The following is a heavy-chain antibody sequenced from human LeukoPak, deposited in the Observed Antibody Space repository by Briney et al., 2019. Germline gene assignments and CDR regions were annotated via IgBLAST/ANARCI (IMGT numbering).Heavy chain of an antibody. Sequence: GGSLRLSCAASGFRFSDDSMNWVRQAPGKGLEWISYIGISSGNTNYADSVKGRFTISGDKAKNSLYLQMNSLRVEDTAVYYCARDYKYAFDNWGQGTLVTVSS. CDR2: IGISSGNT. J-gene: IGHJ4*02. D-gene: IGHD5-24*01. CDR3: ARDYKYAFDN. CDR1: GFRFSDDS. V-gene: IGHV3-48*01.